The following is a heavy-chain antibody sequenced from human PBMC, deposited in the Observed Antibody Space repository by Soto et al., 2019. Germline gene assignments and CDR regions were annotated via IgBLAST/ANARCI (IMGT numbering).Heavy chain of an antibody. CDR3: ARELRYFDWLSPKGY. V-gene: IGHV4-34*01. CDR1: GGSFSGYY. CDR2: INHSGST. J-gene: IGHJ4*02. Sequence: QVQLQQWGAGLLKPSETLSLTCAVYGGSFSGYYWSWIRQPPGKGREWIGEINHSGSTNYNPSLKSRVTISVDTAKNQFSLKLSSVTAADTAVYYCARELRYFDWLSPKGYWGQGTLVTVSS. D-gene: IGHD3-9*01.